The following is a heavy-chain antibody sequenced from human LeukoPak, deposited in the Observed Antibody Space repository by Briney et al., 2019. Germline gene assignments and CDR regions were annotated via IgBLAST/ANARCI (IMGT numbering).Heavy chain of an antibody. D-gene: IGHD3-10*01. CDR3: EKANYYGSGGAFDI. J-gene: IGHJ3*02. Sequence: GGSLRLSCAASGFTFDDYAMHWVRQAPGKGLEWVSGISWNSGSIGYADSVKGRFTISRDNAKNSLYLQMNSLRAEDTALYYCEKANYYGSGGAFDIWGQGTMVTVSS. CDR2: ISWNSGSI. V-gene: IGHV3-9*01. CDR1: GFTFDDYA.